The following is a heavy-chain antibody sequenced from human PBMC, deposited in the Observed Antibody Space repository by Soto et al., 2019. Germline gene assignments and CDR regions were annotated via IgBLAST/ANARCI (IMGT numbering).Heavy chain of an antibody. V-gene: IGHV3-7*01. CDR2: IKQDGSEM. CDR3: ATSRTFDY. J-gene: IGHJ4*02. CDR1: GFTFSSYW. Sequence: PGGSLRLSCAASGFTFSSYWMSWVRQAPGKGLEWVANIKQDGSEMHYADSVRGRFTISRDNARNSLYLQMNSLSAEDTAVYYCATSRTFDYWGQGTLVTVSS. D-gene: IGHD2-2*01.